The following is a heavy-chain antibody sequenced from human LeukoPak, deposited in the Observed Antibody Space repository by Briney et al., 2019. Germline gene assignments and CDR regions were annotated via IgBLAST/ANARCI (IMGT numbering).Heavy chain of an antibody. CDR2: IGGTGTSI. CDR3: ARELPGEAFDV. V-gene: IGHV3-21*06. J-gene: IGHJ3*01. Sequence: GGSLRLSCAASGFTFSSYTMNWVRQAPGKGLEWLSSIGGTGTSIYYADSVKGRFTISRDIAKNSLYLQMNSLRAEGTAIYYCARELPGEAFDVWGQGTMVTVSS. CDR1: GFTFSSYT. D-gene: IGHD7-27*01.